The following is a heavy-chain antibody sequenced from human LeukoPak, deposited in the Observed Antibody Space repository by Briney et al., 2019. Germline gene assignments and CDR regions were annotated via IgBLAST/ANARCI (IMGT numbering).Heavy chain of an antibody. D-gene: IGHD3-22*01. Sequence: PGGSLRLSCAASGFTFTNYWMHWVRQAPGKGLEWVANIKQDGSEKYYADSVKGRFTISRDNSKNTLYLQMNSLRAEDTAVYYCAKIGYYYDSSGSRYYYYYMDVWGKGTTVTISS. V-gene: IGHV3-7*03. CDR2: IKQDGSEK. CDR1: GFTFTNYW. J-gene: IGHJ6*03. CDR3: AKIGYYYDSSGSRYYYYYMDV.